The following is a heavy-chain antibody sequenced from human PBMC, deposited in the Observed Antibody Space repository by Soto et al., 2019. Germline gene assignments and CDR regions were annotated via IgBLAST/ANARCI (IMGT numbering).Heavy chain of an antibody. Sequence: PGGSLRLSCAASGFTFSSYGMHWVRQAPGKGLEWVALISYDGSNKYYADSVKGRFTISRDNSKNTLYRKMNSLRGDDTAVYYCAKDLNYGGNSYYFDYWGQGTLVTVSS. CDR1: GFTFSSYG. CDR3: AKDLNYGGNSYYFDY. D-gene: IGHD4-17*01. V-gene: IGHV3-30*18. CDR2: ISYDGSNK. J-gene: IGHJ4*02.